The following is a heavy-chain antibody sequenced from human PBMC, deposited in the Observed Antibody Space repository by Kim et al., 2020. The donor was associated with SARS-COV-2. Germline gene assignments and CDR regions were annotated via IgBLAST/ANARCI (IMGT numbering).Heavy chain of an antibody. CDR3: ARDSYYDIFRYYYYYMDV. CDR2: INAGNGNT. CDR1: GYTFTSYA. J-gene: IGHJ6*03. V-gene: IGHV1-3*01. D-gene: IGHD3-9*01. Sequence: ASVKVSCKASGYTFTSYAMHWVRQAPGQRLEWMGWINAGNGNTNYSQKFQGRVTITRDTSASTAYMELSSLRSEDTAVYYCARDSYYDIFRYYYYYMDVWGKETTVTVSS.